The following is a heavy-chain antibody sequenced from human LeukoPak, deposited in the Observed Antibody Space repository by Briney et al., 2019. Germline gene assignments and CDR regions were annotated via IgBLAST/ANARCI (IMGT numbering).Heavy chain of an antibody. D-gene: IGHD6-13*01. J-gene: IGHJ3*02. V-gene: IGHV1-18*01. CDR3: ARDGRYSSSPDAFDI. CDR2: ISAYSGNT. Sequence: GASVKVSCKASGYTFTSYDISWVRQAPGQGLEWMGWISAYSGNTNYAQKLQGRVTMTTDTSTSTAYMELKSLRSDDTAVYYCARDGRYSSSPDAFDIWGQGTMVTVSS. CDR1: GYTFTSYD.